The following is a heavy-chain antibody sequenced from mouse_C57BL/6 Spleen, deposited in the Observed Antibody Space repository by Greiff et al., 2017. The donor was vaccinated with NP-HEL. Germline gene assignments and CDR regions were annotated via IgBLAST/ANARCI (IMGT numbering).Heavy chain of an antibody. D-gene: IGHD2-3*01. CDR2: IRNKANNHAT. CDR3: TRLDDGYYDAMDY. Sequence: EVMLVESGGGLVQPGGSMKLSCAASGFTFSDAWMDWVRQSPEKGLEWVAEIRNKANNHATYYAESVKGRFTISRDDSKSSVYLQMNSLRAEDTGIYYCTRLDDGYYDAMDYWGQGTSVTVSS. V-gene: IGHV6-6*01. CDR1: GFTFSDAW. J-gene: IGHJ4*01.